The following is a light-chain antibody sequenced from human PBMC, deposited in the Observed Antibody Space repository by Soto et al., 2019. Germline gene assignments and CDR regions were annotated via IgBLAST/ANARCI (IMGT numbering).Light chain of an antibody. V-gene: IGLV1-36*01. CDR2: YDD. J-gene: IGLJ1*01. Sequence: QSALTQPPSVSEAPRQRVTISCSGSSSNIGNNAVNWYQQLPGKAPKLLIYYDDLLPSGVSDRFSGSKSGTSASLAISGLQSEDEADYYCPAWDDSLNGANYVFGTGTKVTV. CDR1: SSNIGNNA. CDR3: PAWDDSLNGANYV.